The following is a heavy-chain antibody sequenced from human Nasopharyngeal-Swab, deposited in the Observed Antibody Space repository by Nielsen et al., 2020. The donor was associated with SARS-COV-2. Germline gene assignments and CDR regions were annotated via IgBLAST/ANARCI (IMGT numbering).Heavy chain of an antibody. D-gene: IGHD3-22*01. V-gene: IGHV4-59*01. J-gene: IGHJ5*02. CDR1: GGSISSYY. CDR3: ARDRGYYDSSGPHNWFDP. CDR2: IYYSGST. Sequence: SDTLSLTCTVSGGSISSYYWSWIRQPPGKGLEWIGYIYYSGSTNYNPSLKSRVTISVDTSKNQFSLKLSSVTAADTAVYYCARDRGYYDSSGPHNWFDPWGQGTLVTVSS.